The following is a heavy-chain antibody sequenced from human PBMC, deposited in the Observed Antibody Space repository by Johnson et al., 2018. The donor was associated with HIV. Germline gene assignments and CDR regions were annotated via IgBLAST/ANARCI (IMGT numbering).Heavy chain of an antibody. CDR2: ISSNGGST. CDR3: AKDTIAGVKGDSVI. V-gene: IGHV3-64*01. J-gene: IGHJ3*02. CDR1: GFTFSSYA. D-gene: IGHD3-9*01. Sequence: VQLVESGGGLVQPGGSLRLSCAASGFTFSSYAMHWVRQAPGKGLEYVSAISSNGGSTYYANSVKGRFTISRDNAKNTLYLQMNSLGADDTAVYSCAKDTIAGVKGDSVIWGQGTMVTVSS.